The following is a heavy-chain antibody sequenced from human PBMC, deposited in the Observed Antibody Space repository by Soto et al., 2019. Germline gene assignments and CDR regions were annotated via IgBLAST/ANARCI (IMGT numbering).Heavy chain of an antibody. V-gene: IGHV4-30-4*01. CDR1: GGSISSGDYY. D-gene: IGHD3-10*01. CDR2: IYYSGST. Sequence: PSETLSLTCTVSGGSISSGDYYWSWIRQPPGKGLEWIGYIYYSGSTYYNPSLKSRVTISVDTSKNQFSLKLSSVTAADTAVYYCARVFTMVRGVPNNWFDPWGQGTLVTVSS. CDR3: ARVFTMVRGVPNNWFDP. J-gene: IGHJ5*02.